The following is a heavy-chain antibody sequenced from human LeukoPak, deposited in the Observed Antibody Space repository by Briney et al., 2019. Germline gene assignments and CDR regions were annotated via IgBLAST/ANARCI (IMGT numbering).Heavy chain of an antibody. V-gene: IGHV1-2*02. CDR2: INPNNGGI. CDR1: GYTFTDYY. J-gene: IGHJ3*01. D-gene: IGHD4-17*01. CDR3: ARRSGGTTTVNDGFEV. Sequence: GASVKVSCKASGYTFTDYYIQWARQAPGQGLEWLGWINPNNGGIKYAQKFQGRVTVTRDTSISTAYMELNDLRSDDTAVYYCARRSGGTTTVNDGFEVWGQGTMVTVSS.